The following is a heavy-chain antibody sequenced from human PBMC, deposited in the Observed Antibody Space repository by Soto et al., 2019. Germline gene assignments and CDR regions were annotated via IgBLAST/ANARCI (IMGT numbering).Heavy chain of an antibody. Sequence: QVQLVQSGAEVKKPGSSVKVSCKASGGTFSSYAISWVRQAPGQGLEWMGGIIPIFGTANYAQKFQGRVTITADESTSIAYMELSSLRSEDTAVYYCARGGYSGYTYYYYYGMDVWGQGTTVTVSS. V-gene: IGHV1-69*01. D-gene: IGHD5-12*01. CDR1: GGTFSSYA. CDR2: IIPIFGTA. CDR3: ARGGYSGYTYYYYYGMDV. J-gene: IGHJ6*02.